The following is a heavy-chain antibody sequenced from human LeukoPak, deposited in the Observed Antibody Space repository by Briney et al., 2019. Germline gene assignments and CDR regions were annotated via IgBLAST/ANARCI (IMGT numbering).Heavy chain of an antibody. CDR3: ARGAVGATEYFQH. CDR1: GASISSHS. J-gene: IGHJ1*01. D-gene: IGHD1-26*01. CDR2: IYNGGTT. V-gene: IGHV4-4*07. Sequence: SETLSLTCTVFGASISSHSWSWIRQPAGKGLDWIGRIYNGGTTNYNPSLKSRVTMSVDTSKNQLSLKLSSVTAADTAVYYCARGAVGATEYFQHWGQGTLVTVSS.